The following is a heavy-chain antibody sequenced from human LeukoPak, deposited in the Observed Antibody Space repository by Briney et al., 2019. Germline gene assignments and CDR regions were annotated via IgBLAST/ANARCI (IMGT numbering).Heavy chain of an antibody. CDR1: GFTVSSNY. V-gene: IGHV3-53*01. Sequence: PGGSLRLSCAASGFTVSSNYMSWVRQAPGKGLEWVSVIYSGGSTYYADSVKGRFTISRDNSKNTLYLQMNGLRAEDTAVYYCARVGVDYYDSSGYPFDYWGQGTLVTVSS. D-gene: IGHD3-22*01. J-gene: IGHJ4*02. CDR2: IYSGGST. CDR3: ARVGVDYYDSSGYPFDY.